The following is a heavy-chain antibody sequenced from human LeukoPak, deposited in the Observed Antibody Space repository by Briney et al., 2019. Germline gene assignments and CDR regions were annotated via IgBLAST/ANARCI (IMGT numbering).Heavy chain of an antibody. J-gene: IGHJ6*03. CDR1: GGSISSYY. CDR2: VYYSGNT. CDR3: AVGGYYMDV. Sequence: SETLSLTCTVSGGSISSYYWSWIRQPPGKGLEWIGYVYYSGNTNYNPSLQSRVTISVDTSKNQFSLKLSSVTAADTAVYYCAVGGYYMDVWGKGTTVTVSS. V-gene: IGHV4-59*01.